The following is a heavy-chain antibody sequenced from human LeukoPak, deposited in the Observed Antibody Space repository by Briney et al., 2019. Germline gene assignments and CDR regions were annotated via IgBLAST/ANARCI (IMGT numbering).Heavy chain of an antibody. CDR1: GYTFTGDY. Sequence: ASVKVSCKASGYTFTGDYMHWVRQAPGQGLEWMGRINPNSGGTNYAQKFQGRVTMTRDTSISTAYMELSRLRSDDTAVYYCARDPDSITIFGVVTETISRYWGQGTLVTVSS. D-gene: IGHD3-3*01. J-gene: IGHJ4*02. CDR3: ARDPDSITIFGVVTETISRY. V-gene: IGHV1-2*06. CDR2: INPNSGGT.